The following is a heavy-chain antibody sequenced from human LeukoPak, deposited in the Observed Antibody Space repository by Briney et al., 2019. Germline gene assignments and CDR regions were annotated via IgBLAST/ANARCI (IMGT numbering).Heavy chain of an antibody. Sequence: PGGSLRLSCGASGFTFSTYWMTWVRQAPGKGLEWVANIKQDGSDKYYVDSVKGRFTISRDNAKSSLYLLMNSLRAEDTAVYYCARGRGWYPDYWGQGTLVTVSS. CDR3: ARGRGWYPDY. J-gene: IGHJ4*02. CDR1: GFTFSTYW. CDR2: IKQDGSDK. D-gene: IGHD6-19*01. V-gene: IGHV3-7*01.